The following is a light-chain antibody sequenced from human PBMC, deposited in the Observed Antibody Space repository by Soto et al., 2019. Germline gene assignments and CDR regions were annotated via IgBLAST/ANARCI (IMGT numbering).Light chain of an antibody. CDR1: QSVSSN. CDR3: QQYNGWPWT. J-gene: IGKJ1*01. Sequence: EIVMTQSPATLSVSPGERATLSCRASQSVSSNLAWYQQKCGQAPRLLIYGASTRATDIPARFSGSGSGTEFTLTITGLQSEDFAVYYCQQYNGWPWTFGLGTKVDIK. V-gene: IGKV3-15*01. CDR2: GAS.